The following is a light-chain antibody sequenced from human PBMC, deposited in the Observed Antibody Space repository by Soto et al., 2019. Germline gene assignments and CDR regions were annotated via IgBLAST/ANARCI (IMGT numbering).Light chain of an antibody. J-gene: IGKJ4*02. CDR3: QQLNSYPLT. V-gene: IGKV1-9*01. CDR1: QGISSY. CDR2: AAS. Sequence: IQLTQSPSSLSASVGDRVTITCRASQGISSYLAWYQQKPGKAPKLLIYAASTLQSGVPSRFSGSGSGTDVTLTISSLQPEDFATYYGQQLNSYPLTCGGGTKVEIK.